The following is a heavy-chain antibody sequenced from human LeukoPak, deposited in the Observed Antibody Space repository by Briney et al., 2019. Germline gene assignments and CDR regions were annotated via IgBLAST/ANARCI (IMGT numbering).Heavy chain of an antibody. D-gene: IGHD5-12*01. V-gene: IGHV3-33*01. CDR2: IRYDESTK. CDR3: ARAHSRESGYDFVLHN. CDR1: GFTFSSYG. J-gene: IGHJ4*02. Sequence: GGSLRLSCAASGFTFSSYGMHWVRQAPGKGLEWVAVIRYDESTKYYADSVKGRFTISRDTSKNTLYLQMNSLRAEDTAVYYCARAHSRESGYDFVLHNWGQGTLVTVSS.